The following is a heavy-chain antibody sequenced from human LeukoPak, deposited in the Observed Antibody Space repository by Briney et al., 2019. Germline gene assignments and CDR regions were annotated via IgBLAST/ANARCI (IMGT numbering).Heavy chain of an antibody. CDR3: ARFPDDYGDYRDAFDI. V-gene: IGHV4-39*07. CDR2: IYYSGST. D-gene: IGHD4-17*01. J-gene: IGHJ3*02. CDR1: GGSISSSSYY. Sequence: SETLSLTCTVSGGSISSSSYYWGWIRQPPGKGLEWIGSIYYSGSTYYNPSLKSRVTISVNTSKNQFSLKLSSVTAADTAVYYCARFPDDYGDYRDAFDIWGQGTMVTVSS.